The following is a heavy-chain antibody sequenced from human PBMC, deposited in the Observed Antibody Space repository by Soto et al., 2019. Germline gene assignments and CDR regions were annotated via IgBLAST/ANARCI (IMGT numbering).Heavy chain of an antibody. J-gene: IGHJ4*02. CDR3: AKATGYDSSIRSLTPFDY. Sequence: GGSLRLSCAASGFTFSSYAMSWVRQAPGKGLEWVSAISGSGGSTYYADSVKGRFTISRDNSKNTLYLQMNSLRAEDTAVYYCAKATGYDSSIRSLTPFDYWGQGTLVTVSS. CDR2: ISGSGGST. D-gene: IGHD6-13*01. V-gene: IGHV3-23*01. CDR1: GFTFSSYA.